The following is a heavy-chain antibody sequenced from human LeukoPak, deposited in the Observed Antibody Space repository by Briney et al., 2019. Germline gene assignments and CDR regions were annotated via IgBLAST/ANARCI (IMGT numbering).Heavy chain of an antibody. V-gene: IGHV4-59*12. CDR2: IYYSGST. J-gene: IGHJ3*02. CDR3: ARAGSYWDYAFDI. Sequence: SETLSLTCTVSGGSISSYYWSWIRQPPGKGLEWIGYIYYSGSTNYNPSLKSRVTISVDRSKNQFSLKLSSVTAADTAVYYCARAGSYWDYAFDIWGQGTMVTVSS. D-gene: IGHD3-10*01. CDR1: GGSISSYY.